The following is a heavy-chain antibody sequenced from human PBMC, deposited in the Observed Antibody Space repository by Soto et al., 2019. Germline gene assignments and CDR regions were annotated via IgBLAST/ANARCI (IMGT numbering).Heavy chain of an antibody. J-gene: IGHJ4*02. D-gene: IGHD2-2*01. V-gene: IGHV1-3*01. CDR1: GYTFTSYA. CDR3: ARMGYCSSTSCAAFDY. Sequence: ASVKVSCKASGYTFTSYAMHWVRQAPGQRLEWMGWINAGNGNTKYSQKFQGRVTITRDTSASTAYMELSSLRSEDTAVYYCARMGYCSSTSCAAFDYWGQGTLVTVSS. CDR2: INAGNGNT.